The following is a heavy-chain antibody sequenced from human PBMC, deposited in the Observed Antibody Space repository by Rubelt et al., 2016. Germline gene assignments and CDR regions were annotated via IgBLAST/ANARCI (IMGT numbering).Heavy chain of an antibody. V-gene: IGHV4-59*01. D-gene: IGHD5-18*01. CDR1: GDSISDYF. Sequence: QVQLQESGPGLVKPSATLSLTCTVSGDSISDYFWSWIRQPPGKGLEWIGYGHKSGSTSYNPFLKSRVALLRDTSKNQFSLRRGAGTAADTAVYYCARSGSSYGSETFDYGGQGTLVTVSS. J-gene: IGHJ4*02. CDR2: GHKSGST. CDR3: ARSGSSYGSETFDY.